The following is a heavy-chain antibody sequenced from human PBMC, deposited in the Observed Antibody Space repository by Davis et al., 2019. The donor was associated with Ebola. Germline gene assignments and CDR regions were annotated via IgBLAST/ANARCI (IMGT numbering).Heavy chain of an antibody. CDR2: IYHTARP. J-gene: IGHJ4*02. V-gene: IGHV4-59*08. CDR3: ATSPDDFTTILSYFDY. Sequence: SETLSLTCTVSGDSISGFYWSWIRQSPGKGLEWIGHIYHTARPNYNPSLKSRVTISVDTSKNQFSLKLTSVTAADTAIYYCATSPDDFTTILSYFDYWGQGILVTVSS. CDR1: GDSISGFY. D-gene: IGHD3-9*01.